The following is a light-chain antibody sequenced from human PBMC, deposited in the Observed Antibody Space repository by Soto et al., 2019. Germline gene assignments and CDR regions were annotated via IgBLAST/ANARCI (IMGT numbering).Light chain of an antibody. CDR2: GPP. CDR1: QSVSSSY. V-gene: IGKV3-20*01. CDR3: QQHASPPWT. Sequence: EIVLTQSPGTLSLSSGERATLSCRASQSVSSSYLAWYQQNPGQAPRLLIYGPPSRATGIPDRFSGSGSGTDFTLTTSRLEPEDFAVYSCQQHASPPWTFGQGTKVDIK. J-gene: IGKJ1*01.